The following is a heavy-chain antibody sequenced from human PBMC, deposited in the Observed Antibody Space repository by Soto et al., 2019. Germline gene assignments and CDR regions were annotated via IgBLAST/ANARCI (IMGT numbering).Heavy chain of an antibody. CDR3: ASPHGETYHYYYYYGMDV. V-gene: IGHV1-2*02. J-gene: IGHJ6*02. D-gene: IGHD3-10*01. CDR2: INPNSGGT. CDR1: GYTFTGYY. Sequence: SVKVSCKASGYTFTGYYMHWVRQAPGQGLEWMGWINPNSGGTNYAQKFQGRVTMTRDTSISTAYMELSRLRSDDTAVYYCASPHGETYHYYYYYGMDVWGQGTTVTVSS.